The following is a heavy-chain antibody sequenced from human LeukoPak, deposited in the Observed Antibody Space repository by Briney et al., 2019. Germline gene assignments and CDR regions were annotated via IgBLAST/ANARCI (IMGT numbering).Heavy chain of an antibody. CDR3: AKDTIEVLPWTTVTNGPIDY. Sequence: PGGSLRLSCAASGFTFSSYAMHWVRQAPGKGLEWVAFIRFDGNNKYYADSVKGRFTISRDNSKNTLYLQMNSLRAEDAAVYYCAKDTIEVLPWTTVTNGPIDYWGQGTLVTVSS. CDR2: IRFDGNNK. J-gene: IGHJ4*02. D-gene: IGHD4-17*01. V-gene: IGHV3-30*02. CDR1: GFTFSSYA.